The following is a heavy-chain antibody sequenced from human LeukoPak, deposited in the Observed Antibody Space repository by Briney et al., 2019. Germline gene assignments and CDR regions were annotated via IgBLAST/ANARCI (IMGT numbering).Heavy chain of an antibody. Sequence: SLRLSCTASGFTFGDNAMSWVRQAPGKGLEWVGFIRSKAYGATTEYAASMTGRFTISRDDSKSIAYLQMNSLKTEDTAVYFCARVPRGGDDWYFDLWGRGILVTVSS. J-gene: IGHJ2*01. CDR2: IRSKAYGATT. V-gene: IGHV3-49*04. CDR3: ARVPRGGDDWYFDL. D-gene: IGHD2-21*02. CDR1: GFTFGDNA.